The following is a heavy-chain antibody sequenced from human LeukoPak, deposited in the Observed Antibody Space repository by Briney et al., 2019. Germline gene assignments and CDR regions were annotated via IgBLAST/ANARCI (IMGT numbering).Heavy chain of an antibody. Sequence: SVKVSCKASGGTFSSYAISWVRQAPGQGLEWMGRIIPIFGTANYAQKFQGRVTITTDESTSTAYMELSSLRSEDTAVYYCARDRRYYYDSSGYYDYNWFVPWGQGNLVTASS. J-gene: IGHJ5*02. CDR1: GGTFSSYA. CDR3: ARDRRYYYDSSGYYDYNWFVP. CDR2: IIPIFGTA. V-gene: IGHV1-69*05. D-gene: IGHD3-22*01.